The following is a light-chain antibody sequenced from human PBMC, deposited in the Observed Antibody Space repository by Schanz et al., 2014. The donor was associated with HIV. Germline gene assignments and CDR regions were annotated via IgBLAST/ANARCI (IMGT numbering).Light chain of an antibody. J-gene: IGKJ1*01. Sequence: EIVLTQSPGTLSLSPGERATLSCRASQSVGGSQLAWFQLKRGQPPRLLLYGASSRATGIPDRFSGSGSGTDFTLTSSGLEPQDFAVYYCQQYGVSPPWTFGQGTKVEVK. CDR2: GAS. V-gene: IGKV3-20*01. CDR3: QQYGVSPPWT. CDR1: QSVGGSQ.